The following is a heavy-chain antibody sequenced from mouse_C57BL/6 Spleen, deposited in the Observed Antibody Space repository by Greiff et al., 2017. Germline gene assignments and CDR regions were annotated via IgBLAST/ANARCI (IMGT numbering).Heavy chain of an antibody. J-gene: IGHJ2*01. Sequence: VQGVESGAELVKPGASVKVSCKASGYTFTSYWMHWVKQRPGQGLEWIGRIHPSDSDTNYNQKFKGKATLTVDKSSSTAYMQLSSLTSEDSAVYYCAIDGGYDRGFDYWGQGTTLTVSS. CDR1: GYTFTSYW. D-gene: IGHD2-2*01. CDR2: IHPSDSDT. CDR3: AIDGGYDRGFDY. V-gene: IGHV1-74*01.